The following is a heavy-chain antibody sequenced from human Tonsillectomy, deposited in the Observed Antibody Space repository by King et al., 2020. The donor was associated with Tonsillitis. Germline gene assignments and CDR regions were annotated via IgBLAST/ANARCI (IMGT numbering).Heavy chain of an antibody. CDR2: ISGSGGST. D-gene: IGHD5-12*01. CDR3: ARTYYSGYDYPTPDY. CDR1: GFTFRKFA. V-gene: IGHV3-23*04. J-gene: IGHJ4*02. Sequence: VQLVESGGGLVQPGGSLRLSCAASGFTFRKFAMSWVRQAPGKGLEWVSGISGSGGSTYYADSVKGRFTISRDNSKNTLYLQMNSLRAEDTAVYYCARTYYSGYDYPTPDYWGQGTLVSVSS.